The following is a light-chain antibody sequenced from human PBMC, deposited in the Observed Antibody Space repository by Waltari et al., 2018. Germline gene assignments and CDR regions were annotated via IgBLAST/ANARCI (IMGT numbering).Light chain of an antibody. CDR3: YSYAGGSV. J-gene: IGLJ1*01. V-gene: IGLV2-23*02. CDR1: SSDVGSSNL. Sequence: QSALTQPASVSGSPGQSITISCTGSSSDVGSSNLVSWYLQHPGKAPKLIIYEVSKRPSRVSNRFSGAKSGKPASLTISGLQAEDEADYYCYSYAGGSVFGTGTKVTVL. CDR2: EVS.